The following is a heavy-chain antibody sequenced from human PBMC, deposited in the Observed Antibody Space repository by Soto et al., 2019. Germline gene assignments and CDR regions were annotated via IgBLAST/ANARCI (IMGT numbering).Heavy chain of an antibody. J-gene: IGHJ5*02. CDR2: IYYSGST. V-gene: IGHV4-59*01. Sequence: SETLSLTCTVSGGSISSYYWSWIRQPPGKGLEWIGYIYYSGSTNYNPSLKSRVTISVDTSKNQFSLKLSSVTAADTAVYYCARDNPRIAAASEYASPFTSRLSWFDPWGQGTLVTVSS. CDR3: ARDNPRIAAASEYASPFTSRLSWFDP. CDR1: GGSISSYY. D-gene: IGHD6-13*01.